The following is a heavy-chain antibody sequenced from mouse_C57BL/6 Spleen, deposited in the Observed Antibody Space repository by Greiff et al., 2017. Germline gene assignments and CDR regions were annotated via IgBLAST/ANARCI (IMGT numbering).Heavy chain of an antibody. CDR1: GYTFTSYW. V-gene: IGHV1-55*01. Sequence: QVQLQQPGAELVKPGASVKMSCKASGYTFTSYWITWVKQRPGQGLEWIGDIYPGSGSTNYNEKFKSKATMTVDTSSSTAYMQLSSLTSEDSAVYYCARGDCYYLWVAYWGQGTLVTVSA. CDR3: ARGDCYYLWVAY. CDR2: IYPGSGST. D-gene: IGHD2-3*01. J-gene: IGHJ3*01.